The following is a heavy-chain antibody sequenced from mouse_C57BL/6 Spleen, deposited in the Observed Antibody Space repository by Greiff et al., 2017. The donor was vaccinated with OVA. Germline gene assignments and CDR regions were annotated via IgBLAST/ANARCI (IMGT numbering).Heavy chain of an antibody. CDR2: ISYDGSN. J-gene: IGHJ1*03. Sequence: EVKLQESGPGLVKPSQSLSLTCSVTGYSITSGYYWNWIRQFPGNKLEWMGYISYDGSNNYNPSLKNRISITRDTSKNQFFLKLNSVTTEDTATDYCAREGSSDWYFDVWGTGTTVTVSS. CDR3: AREGSSDWYFDV. CDR1: GYSITSGYY. V-gene: IGHV3-6*01. D-gene: IGHD1-1*01.